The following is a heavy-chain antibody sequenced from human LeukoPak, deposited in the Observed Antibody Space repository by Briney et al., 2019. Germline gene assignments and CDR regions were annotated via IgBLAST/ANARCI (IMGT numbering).Heavy chain of an antibody. CDR2: INHSGST. D-gene: IGHD6-13*01. CDR3: AHTAAGSLFDY. CDR1: GGSFSGYY. V-gene: IGHV4-34*01. J-gene: IGHJ4*02. Sequence: HPSETLSLTCAVYGGSFSGYYWSWFRQPPGKGLEWIGEINHSGSTNYNPSLKSRVTISVDTSKNQFSLKLSSVTAADTAVYYCAHTAAGSLFDYWGQGTLVTVSS.